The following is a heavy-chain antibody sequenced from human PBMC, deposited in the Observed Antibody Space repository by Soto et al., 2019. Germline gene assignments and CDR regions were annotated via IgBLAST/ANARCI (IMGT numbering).Heavy chain of an antibody. CDR2: IWYDGSNK. CDR1: GFKFSSYG. CDR3: AQDTYYHDSSGYYVFDY. Sequence: TGGSLRLSSAASGFKFSSYGMHWVRQAPGKGLEWVAVIWYDGSNKHYADSVKGRFTISRDNSKNTLYLQMNSLRAEDTAVYYCAQDTYYHDSSGYYVFDYWGQGTLVTVSS. D-gene: IGHD3-22*01. V-gene: IGHV3-30*02. J-gene: IGHJ4*02.